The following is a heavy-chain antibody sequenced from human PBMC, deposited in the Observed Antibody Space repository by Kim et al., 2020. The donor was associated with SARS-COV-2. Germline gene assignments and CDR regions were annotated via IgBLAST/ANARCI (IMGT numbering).Heavy chain of an antibody. Sequence: GRFTIYRDNSKNTLYLQMNSLRAEDTAVYYCAREADYYDSSGYTDYYFDYWGQGTLVTVSS. V-gene: IGHV3-30*04. J-gene: IGHJ4*02. D-gene: IGHD3-22*01. CDR3: AREADYYDSSGYTDYYFDY.